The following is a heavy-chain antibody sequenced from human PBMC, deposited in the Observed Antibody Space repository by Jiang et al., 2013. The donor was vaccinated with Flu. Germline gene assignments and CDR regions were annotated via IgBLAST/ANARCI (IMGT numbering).Heavy chain of an antibody. J-gene: IGHJ6*02. CDR1: GGTFSSYA. D-gene: IGHD7-27*01. CDR3: ASRPEGYYGMDV. Sequence: SGAEVKKPGPSVKVSCKASGGTFSSYAISWVRQAPGQGLEWMGGIIPIFGTANYAQKFQGRVTITADESTSTAYMELSSLRSEDTAVYYCASRPEGYYGMDVWGQGTTVTVSS. V-gene: IGHV1-69*01. CDR2: IIPIFGTA.